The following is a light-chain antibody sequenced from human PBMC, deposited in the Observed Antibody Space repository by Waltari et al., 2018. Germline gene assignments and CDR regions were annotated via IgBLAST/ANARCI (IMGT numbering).Light chain of an antibody. CDR1: QSINSW. J-gene: IGKJ4*01. V-gene: IGKV1-5*03. CDR3: QQYDGYPT. CDR2: KAS. Sequence: DIQMTQSPSTLSASVGDRVTITCRASQSINSWLAWYQQKPGKAPKLLIYKASTLQSGVPSRFSGSGSGTEFTLTISSLQPDDFATYYCQQYDGYPTFGGGTKVEIK.